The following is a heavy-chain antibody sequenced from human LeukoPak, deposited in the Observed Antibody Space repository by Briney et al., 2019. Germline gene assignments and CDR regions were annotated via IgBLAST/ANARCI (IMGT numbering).Heavy chain of an antibody. J-gene: IGHJ4*02. Sequence: SETLSLTCTVSGGSISSGGYYWSWIRQPPGKGLEWIGYIYHSGSTYYNPSLKSRVTISVDRSKNQFSLKLSSVTAADTAVYYCARELGEYYYDSSGYSFDYWGQGTLVTVSS. CDR2: IYHSGST. D-gene: IGHD3-22*01. CDR3: ARELGEYYYDSSGYSFDY. V-gene: IGHV4-30-2*01. CDR1: GGSISSGGYY.